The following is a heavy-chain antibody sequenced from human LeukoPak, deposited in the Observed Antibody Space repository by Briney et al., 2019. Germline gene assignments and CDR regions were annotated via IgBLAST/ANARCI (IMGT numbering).Heavy chain of an antibody. V-gene: IGHV3-7*01. D-gene: IGHD6-13*01. J-gene: IGHJ4*02. CDR1: GFTFSNYW. CDR2: IKEDGSEK. Sequence: GGSLSLSCAASGFTFSNYWMSWVRQASGKGLEWVANIKEDGSEKYYVDSVKGRFTISRDNARNSLYLQMNSLRAEDTAVYYCASGRQLGYWGQGTLVTVSS. CDR3: ASGRQLGY.